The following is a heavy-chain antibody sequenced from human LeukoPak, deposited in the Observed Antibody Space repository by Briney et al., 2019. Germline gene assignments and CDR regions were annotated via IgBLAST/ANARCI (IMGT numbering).Heavy chain of an antibody. D-gene: IGHD1-26*01. V-gene: IGHV4-39*07. CDR2: IYYSGST. CDR3: ARDYWHRSGSYVDWFDP. Sequence: SETLSHTCTVSGGSISSSSYYWGWIRQPPGKGLEWIGSIYYSGSTYYNPSLKSRVTISVDTSKNQFSLKLSSVTAADTAVYYCARDYWHRSGSYVDWFDPWGQGTLVTVSS. CDR1: GGSISSSSYY. J-gene: IGHJ5*02.